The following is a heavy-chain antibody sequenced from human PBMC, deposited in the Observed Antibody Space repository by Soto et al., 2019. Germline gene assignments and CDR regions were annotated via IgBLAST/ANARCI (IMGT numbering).Heavy chain of an antibody. D-gene: IGHD7-27*01. CDR2: IAPIGYST. CDR3: VSGVSPHFDY. CDR1: GLTFRNHA. V-gene: IGHV3-23*01. J-gene: IGHJ4*02. Sequence: EVQLLESGGGLVQPGGSLRLSCAVSGLTFRNHAMSWVRQAPGKGLEWVSTIAPIGYSTHYAGSVEGRFTISRDDSKSTLDLQMNSLRADDTAVYYCVSGVSPHFDYWGQGILVSVSS.